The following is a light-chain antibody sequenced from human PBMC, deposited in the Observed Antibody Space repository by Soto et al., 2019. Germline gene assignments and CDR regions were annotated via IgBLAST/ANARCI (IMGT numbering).Light chain of an antibody. CDR1: SSDVGGYNY. J-gene: IGLJ1*01. Sequence: QSALTQPASVSGXXXXXXXISCTGTSSDVGGYNYVSWYQQHPGKAPKLMIYEVSNRPSGVSNRFSGSKSGNTASLTISGLQAEDEADYYCSSYTSRTTQVFGTGTKLTVL. CDR2: EVS. V-gene: IGLV2-14*01. CDR3: SSYTSRTTQV.